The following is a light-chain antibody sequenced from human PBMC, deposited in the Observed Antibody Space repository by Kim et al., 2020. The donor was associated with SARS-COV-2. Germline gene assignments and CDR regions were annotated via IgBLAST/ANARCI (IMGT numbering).Light chain of an antibody. CDR3: QQRHRWPPT. CDR1: QSVDNE. Sequence: LSPGERATLSCRASQSVDNELAWYLQKPGQAPRLLIYDASNRATGIPPRFSASGYGTDFTLTISRLEPEDFAVYYCQQRHRWPPTFGQGTRLEIK. J-gene: IGKJ5*01. V-gene: IGKV3-11*01. CDR2: DAS.